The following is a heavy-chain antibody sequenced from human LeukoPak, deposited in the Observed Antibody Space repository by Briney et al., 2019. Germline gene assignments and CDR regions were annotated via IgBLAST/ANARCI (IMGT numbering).Heavy chain of an antibody. J-gene: IGHJ4*02. CDR1: GFTFSSYS. CDR2: ISSSSSYI. V-gene: IGHV3-21*01. Sequence: GGSLRLSCAASGFTFSSYSMNWVRQAPGKGPEWVSSISSSSSYIYYADSVKGRFTISRDNAKNSLYLQMNSLRAEDTAVYYCASGEGIAAHWGQGTLVTVSS. CDR3: ASGEGIAAH. D-gene: IGHD6-13*01.